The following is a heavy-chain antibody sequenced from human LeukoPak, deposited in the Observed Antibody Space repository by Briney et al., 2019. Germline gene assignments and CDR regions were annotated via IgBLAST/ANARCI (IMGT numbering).Heavy chain of an antibody. CDR1: GYTFTSYY. CDR3: ARHKEVGDYYYFDY. Sequence: GASVKVSCKASGYTFTSYYMHWVRQAPGQGLEWMGIINPSGGSTSYTQKFQGRVTMTRDTSTTTVYMVLSSLRSQDTAVYYCARHKEVGDYYYFDYWGQGTLVTVSS. CDR2: INPSGGST. D-gene: IGHD2/OR15-2a*01. V-gene: IGHV1-46*01. J-gene: IGHJ4*02.